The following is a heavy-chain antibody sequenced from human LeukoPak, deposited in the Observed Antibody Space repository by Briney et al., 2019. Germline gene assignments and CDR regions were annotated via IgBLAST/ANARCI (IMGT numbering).Heavy chain of an antibody. V-gene: IGHV1-18*01. CDR1: GYTFTNYG. Sequence: ASVKVSCKAFGYTFTNYGVSWVRQAPGQGLEWMGWLSAYNGNTNYAQTIQGRVTMTTDTSTSTAYLELRSLRSDDTAVYYCARGAHCGGDCSSSDAFDIWGQGTTVSVSS. D-gene: IGHD2-21*02. J-gene: IGHJ3*02. CDR3: ARGAHCGGDCSSSDAFDI. CDR2: LSAYNGNT.